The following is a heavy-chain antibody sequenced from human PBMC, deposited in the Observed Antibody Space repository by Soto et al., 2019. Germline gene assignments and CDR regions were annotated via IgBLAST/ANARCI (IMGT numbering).Heavy chain of an antibody. D-gene: IGHD5-12*01. Sequence: GASVKVSCKASGYTFSNYGITWVRQAPGQGLEWMGWISAYNGNTNYAQKLQGRVTMTTDTSTTTAYMELKSLRSDDTAVYYCARGGYGSWFDPWGQGTLVTVYS. CDR3: ARGGYGSWFDP. J-gene: IGHJ5*02. CDR2: ISAYNGNT. CDR1: GYTFSNYG. V-gene: IGHV1-18*01.